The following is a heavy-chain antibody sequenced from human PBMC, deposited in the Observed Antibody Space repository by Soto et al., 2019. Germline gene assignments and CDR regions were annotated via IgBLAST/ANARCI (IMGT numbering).Heavy chain of an antibody. Sequence: EVHLVESGGGLVQPGGSLRLSCVASGFTFSDHYMDWVRQTPGKGLEWVSRIRDRANTYSTESAAYVQGRFTISRDDSKNSVYLQMNSLKDEDTAVYYCARGLSGYESGRDGYWGQGTLVTVSS. D-gene: IGHD5-12*01. CDR2: IRDRANTYST. J-gene: IGHJ4*02. CDR1: GFTFSDHY. V-gene: IGHV3-72*01. CDR3: ARGLSGYESGRDGY.